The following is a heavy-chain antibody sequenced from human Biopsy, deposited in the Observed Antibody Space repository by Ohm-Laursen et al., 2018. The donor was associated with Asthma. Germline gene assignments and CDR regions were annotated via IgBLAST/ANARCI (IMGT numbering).Heavy chain of an antibody. J-gene: IGHJ4*02. D-gene: IGHD2-21*01. CDR1: GFTFSSYS. V-gene: IGHV3-64D*08. Sequence: LSCAASGFTFSSYSMHWVRQAPGRGPEYVSSIATDGSNKFYADSVKGRFTVPRDNSKHTLYLHMTGLRADDTGVYYCVKDHSAGYYYFDDWGQGAQVTVSS. CDR3: VKDHSAGYYYFDD. CDR2: IATDGSNK.